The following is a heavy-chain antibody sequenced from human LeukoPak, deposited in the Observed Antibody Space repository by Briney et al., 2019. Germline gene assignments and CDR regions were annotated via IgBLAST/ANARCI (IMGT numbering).Heavy chain of an antibody. CDR2: IWYDGSNK. Sequence: GGSLRLSCAASGFTFSSYGMHWVRQAPGKGLEWVAVIWYDGSNKYYADSVKGRFTISRDNSKNTLYLQMNSLRAEDTAVYYCASYAREDSSGYYAGFGYWGQGTLVTVSS. CDR3: ASYAREDSSGYYAGFGY. J-gene: IGHJ4*02. V-gene: IGHV3-33*01. CDR1: GFTFSSYG. D-gene: IGHD3-22*01.